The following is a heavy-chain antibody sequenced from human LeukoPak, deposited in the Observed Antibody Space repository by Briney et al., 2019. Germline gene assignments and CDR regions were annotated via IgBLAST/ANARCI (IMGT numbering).Heavy chain of an antibody. Sequence: PGGSLRLSCAASGFTFSSYAMSWVRQAPGKGLEWVSAISGSGGSTYYADSVKGRFTISGDNSKNTLYLQMNSLRAEDTAVYYCAKDQDYDILTGYLGSLDYWGQGTLVTVSS. CDR2: ISGSGGST. D-gene: IGHD3-9*01. CDR3: AKDQDYDILTGYLGSLDY. CDR1: GFTFSSYA. V-gene: IGHV3-23*01. J-gene: IGHJ4*02.